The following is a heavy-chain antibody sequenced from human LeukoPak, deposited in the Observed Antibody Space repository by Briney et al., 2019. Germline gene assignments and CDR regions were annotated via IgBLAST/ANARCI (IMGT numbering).Heavy chain of an antibody. CDR2: IYYSGST. CDR1: GVSISSYY. D-gene: IGHD5-18*01. J-gene: IGHJ4*02. V-gene: IGHV4-59*01. CDR3: ARGAAGYSYG. Sequence: KPSETLSLTCTVSGVSISSYYWSWIRQPPGKGLEWIGHIYYSGSTNYNPSLKSRVTISIDTSKNQFSLRLSSVTAADTAVYYCARGAAGYSYGWGQGTLVTVSS.